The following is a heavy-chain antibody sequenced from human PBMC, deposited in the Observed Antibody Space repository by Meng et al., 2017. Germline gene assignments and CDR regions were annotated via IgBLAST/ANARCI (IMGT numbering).Heavy chain of an antibody. CDR3: AAYSGYDYYFDY. CDR2: FDPEDGET. J-gene: IGHJ4*02. D-gene: IGHD5-12*01. CDR1: GYTLTELS. Sequence: HVQRVQDGAEVKKPGASVKVSCKVSGYTLTELSMHWVRQAPGKGLEWMGGFDPEDGETIYAQKFQGRVTMTEDTSTDTAYMELSSLRSEDTAVYYCAAYSGYDYYFDYWGQGTLVTVSS. V-gene: IGHV1-24*01.